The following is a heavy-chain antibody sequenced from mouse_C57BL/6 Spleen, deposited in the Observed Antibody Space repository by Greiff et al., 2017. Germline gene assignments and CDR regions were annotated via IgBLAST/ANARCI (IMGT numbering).Heavy chain of an antibody. V-gene: IGHV6-3*01. CDR1: GFTFSNYW. CDR2: IRLKSDNYAT. D-gene: IGHD2-3*01. J-gene: IGHJ1*03. CDR3: TAYDGYYDWYFDV. Sequence: EVMLEESGGGLVQPGGSMKLSCVASGFTFSNYWMNWVRQSPEKGLEWVAQIRLKSDNYATHYAESVKGRFTISRDDSKSSVYLQMNNLRAEDTGIYYCTAYDGYYDWYFDVWGTGTTVTVSS.